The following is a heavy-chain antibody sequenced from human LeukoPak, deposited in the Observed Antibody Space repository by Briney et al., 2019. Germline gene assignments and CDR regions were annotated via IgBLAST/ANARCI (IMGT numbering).Heavy chain of an antibody. Sequence: GGSLRLSCAASGFTFSSYSMNWVRQAPGKGLEWVSYISSSSSTIYYADSVKGRFTISRDNAKNSLYLQMNSLRAEDTAVYYCARSRFLEWLDIWGQGTMVTVSS. J-gene: IGHJ3*02. D-gene: IGHD3-3*01. CDR1: GFTFSSYS. CDR3: ARSRFLEWLDI. CDR2: ISSSSSTI. V-gene: IGHV3-48*01.